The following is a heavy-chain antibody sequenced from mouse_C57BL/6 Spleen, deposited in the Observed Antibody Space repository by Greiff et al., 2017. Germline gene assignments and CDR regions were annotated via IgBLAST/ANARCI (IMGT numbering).Heavy chain of an antibody. CDR3: ASGMVTTSAMDY. Sequence: QVQLQQPGAELVKPGASVKLSCKASGYTFTSYWMQWVKQRPGQGLEWIGEIDPSDSYTNYNQKFKGKATLTVDTSSSTAYMQLSSLTSEDSAVYYCASGMVTTSAMDYWGQGTSVTVSS. D-gene: IGHD2-2*01. CDR1: GYTFTSYW. J-gene: IGHJ4*01. CDR2: IDPSDSYT. V-gene: IGHV1-50*01.